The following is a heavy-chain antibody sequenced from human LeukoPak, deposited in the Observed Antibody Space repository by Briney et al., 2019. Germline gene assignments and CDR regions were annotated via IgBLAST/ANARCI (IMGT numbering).Heavy chain of an antibody. CDR1: GYSISSGYY. D-gene: IGHD2-15*01. V-gene: IGHV4-38-2*02. CDR3: ARAGNCSGGSCHRNNWFDP. J-gene: IGHJ5*02. CDR2: IYHSGST. Sequence: SETLSLTCTVSGYSISSGYYWGWIRQPPGKGLEWIGSIYHSGSTYYNPSLKSRVTISVVTSKNQFSLKLSSVTAADTAVYYCARAGNCSGGSCHRNNWFDPWGQGTLVTVSS.